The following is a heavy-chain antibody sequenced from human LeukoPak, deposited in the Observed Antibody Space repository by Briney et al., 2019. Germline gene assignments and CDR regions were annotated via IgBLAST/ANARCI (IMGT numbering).Heavy chain of an antibody. J-gene: IGHJ4*02. CDR3: ARHTYYDSSGYYFYPDY. D-gene: IGHD3-22*01. CDR1: GGSFSGYY. CDR2: INHSGST. Sequence: SETLSLTCAVYGGSFSGYYWSWIRQPPGKGLEWIGEINHSGSTNYNPSLKSRVTISVDTSKNQFSLKLSSVTAADTAVYYCARHTYYDSSGYYFYPDYWGQGTLVTVSS. V-gene: IGHV4-34*01.